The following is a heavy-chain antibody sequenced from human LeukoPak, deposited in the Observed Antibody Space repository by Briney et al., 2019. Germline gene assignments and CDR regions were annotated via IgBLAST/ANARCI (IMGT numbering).Heavy chain of an antibody. Sequence: ASVKVSCKASGYTFTSYYMHWVRQAPGQGLEWMGIINPSGGSTSYAQKFQGRVTMTRDASTSTVYMELSRLRFDDKAVYYCARSPHILTGENFDYWGQGTRVTVSS. J-gene: IGHJ4*02. V-gene: IGHV1-46*01. D-gene: IGHD3-9*01. CDR1: GYTFTSYY. CDR2: INPSGGST. CDR3: ARSPHILTGENFDY.